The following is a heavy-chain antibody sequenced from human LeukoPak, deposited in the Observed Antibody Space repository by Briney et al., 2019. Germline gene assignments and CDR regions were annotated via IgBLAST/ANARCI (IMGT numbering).Heavy chain of an antibody. CDR2: ISSSSTTI. CDR3: ARDRCSGGRCYSLSVGHMDV. CDR1: GLTFSSYS. Sequence: GGSLRLSCAASGLTFSSYSMSWVRQAPGKGLEWVSYISSSSTTIYYADSVKGRFTISRDNAKNSLYLQMNSLRAEDTALYYCARDRCSGGRCYSLSVGHMDVWGKGTTVTVSS. V-gene: IGHV3-48*01. D-gene: IGHD2-15*01. J-gene: IGHJ6*03.